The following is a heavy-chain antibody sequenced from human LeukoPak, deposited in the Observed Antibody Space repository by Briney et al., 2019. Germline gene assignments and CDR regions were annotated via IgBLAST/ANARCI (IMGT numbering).Heavy chain of an antibody. CDR2: IRSKANSYAT. Sequence: GGSLRLSCAASGFIFSDSAIHWVRQASGKGLEWVGRIRSKANSYATAYAASVKGRFTISRDDSKNTAYLQMNSLKTEDTAVYYCTTRSMDAFDIWGQGTMVTVSS. J-gene: IGHJ3*02. CDR3: TTRSMDAFDI. CDR1: GFIFSDSA. D-gene: IGHD6-6*01. V-gene: IGHV3-73*01.